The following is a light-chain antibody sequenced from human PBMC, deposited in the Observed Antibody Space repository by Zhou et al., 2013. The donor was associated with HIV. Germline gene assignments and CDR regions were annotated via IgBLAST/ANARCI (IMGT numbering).Light chain of an antibody. J-gene: IGKJ2*03. V-gene: IGKV1-5*03. CDR1: QNVGGY. CDR2: KAS. CDR3: QQYNSYQYS. Sequence: DIQMTQSPSTLSASVGDSVTITCRASQNVGGYLAWYQQKRGDAPKLLIYKASTLQSGVPSRFSGSGYGTEFTLTISRLQPDDFATYYCQQYNSYQYSFGQGTKLEIK.